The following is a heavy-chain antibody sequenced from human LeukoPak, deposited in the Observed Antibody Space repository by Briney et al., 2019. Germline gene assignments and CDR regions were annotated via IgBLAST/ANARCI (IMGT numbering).Heavy chain of an antibody. J-gene: IGHJ4*02. D-gene: IGHD3-9*01. CDR2: VSHSGTT. V-gene: IGHV4-38-2*01. CDR1: GYSISSGYY. Sequence: SETLSLNCGVSGYSISSGYYWGWIRPPPGKGLEWIGSVSHSGTTFYNPSLKSRVTISVDTSKNDFSLNLTSVTAADTAVYYCAREFLTGYKPRYFDYWGQGTLVTVSS. CDR3: AREFLTGYKPRYFDY.